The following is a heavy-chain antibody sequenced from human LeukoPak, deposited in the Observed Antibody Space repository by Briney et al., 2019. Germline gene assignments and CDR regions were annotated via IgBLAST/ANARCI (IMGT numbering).Heavy chain of an antibody. CDR2: FDPEDGET. Sequence: ASVKVSCKVSGYTLTELSMHWVRQAPGKGLEWMGGFDPEDGETIYAQKFQGRVTMTEDTSTDTAYMELSSLRSEDTAVYYCATPLIVPDAFDIWGQGTMVIVSS. CDR1: GYTLTELS. V-gene: IGHV1-24*01. CDR3: ATPLIVPDAFDI. D-gene: IGHD2-8*01. J-gene: IGHJ3*02.